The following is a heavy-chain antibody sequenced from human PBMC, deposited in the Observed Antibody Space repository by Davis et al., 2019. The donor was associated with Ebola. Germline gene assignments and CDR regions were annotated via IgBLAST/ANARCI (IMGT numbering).Heavy chain of an antibody. Sequence: MPSETLSLTCTVSGGSISSGDYYWSWIRQPPGKGLEWIGYIYYSGSTYYNPSLKSRVTISVDTSKNQFSLKLSSVTAADTAVYYCAREGEHYYGSGSYSYYFDYWGQGTLVTVSS. CDR1: GGSISSGDYY. V-gene: IGHV4-30-4*01. J-gene: IGHJ4*02. D-gene: IGHD3-10*01. CDR3: AREGEHYYGSGSYSYYFDY. CDR2: IYYSGST.